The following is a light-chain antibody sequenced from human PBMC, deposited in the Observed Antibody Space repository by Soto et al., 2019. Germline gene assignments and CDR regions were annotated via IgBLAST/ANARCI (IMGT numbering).Light chain of an antibody. Sequence: DIQMTQSPSSLSVSVGDRVTITCRASRSIGGFLNWYQQKLGKAPKLLIYAASSLQSGVPSRFSGSGSGTDFTLTISSLQPEDFATYYCQQSYSTPLTFGGGTKVDIK. V-gene: IGKV1-39*01. CDR2: AAS. CDR3: QQSYSTPLT. CDR1: RSIGGF. J-gene: IGKJ4*01.